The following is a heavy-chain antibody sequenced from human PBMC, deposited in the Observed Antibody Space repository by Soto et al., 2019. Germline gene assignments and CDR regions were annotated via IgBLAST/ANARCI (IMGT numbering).Heavy chain of an antibody. CDR3: AREGGGYYDILTGYYKYAFDS. Sequence: ASVKVSCKASGGTFSSYAISWVRQAPGQGLEWMGGIIPIYGTANYAQKFQGRVTITADASTSTAYMELRSLRSDDTAVYYCAREGGGYYDILTGYYKYAFDSWGQGTRVTVSS. CDR2: IIPIYGTA. CDR1: GGTFSSYA. J-gene: IGHJ3*02. V-gene: IGHV1-69*13. D-gene: IGHD3-9*01.